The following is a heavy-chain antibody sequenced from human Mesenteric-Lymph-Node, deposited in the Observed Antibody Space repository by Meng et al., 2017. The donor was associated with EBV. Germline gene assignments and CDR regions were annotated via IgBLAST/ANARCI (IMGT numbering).Heavy chain of an antibody. D-gene: IGHD3-16*01. J-gene: IGHJ4*02. CDR1: GDSIISTDTW. CDR3: ARGSHYTWDV. V-gene: IGHV4-4*02. Sequence: QAQVAESGPGLVKPSGTLSLTCGVSGDSIISTDTWWSWVRQPPGKGLEWIGEIFHAGNTNYNPSLKSQVTMSVDTSKNQFSLNLSSVTAADSAVYYCARGSHYTWDVWGQGTLVTVSS. CDR2: IFHAGNT.